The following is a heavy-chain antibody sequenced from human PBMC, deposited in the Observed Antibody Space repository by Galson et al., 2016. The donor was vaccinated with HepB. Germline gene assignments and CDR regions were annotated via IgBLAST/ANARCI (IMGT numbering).Heavy chain of an antibody. Sequence: SLRLSCATSGFTFADSAMTWVRQAPGKGLEWVGFIRSKTYGAATEYGASVTGSFFISRADSRGIVYLHMNNLKTEDTAVYFCARRSILDFWGQGALVTVSS. CDR3: ARRSILDF. CDR2: IRSKTYGAAT. V-gene: IGHV3-49*04. D-gene: IGHD5-24*01. CDR1: GFTFADSA. J-gene: IGHJ4*02.